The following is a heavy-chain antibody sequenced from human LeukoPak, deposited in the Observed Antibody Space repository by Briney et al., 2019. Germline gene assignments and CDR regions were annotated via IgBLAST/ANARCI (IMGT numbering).Heavy chain of an antibody. Sequence: GGSLRLSCAASGFTFSSYEMNWVRQAPGKGLEWVSYISSSGSTIYYADSVKGRFTISRDNSKNTLFLQMNSLRPEDTAVYYCAREVMAGRRTFDIWGQGTMVTVSS. CDR2: ISSSGSTI. CDR3: AREVMAGRRTFDI. V-gene: IGHV3-48*03. D-gene: IGHD6-19*01. CDR1: GFTFSSYE. J-gene: IGHJ3*02.